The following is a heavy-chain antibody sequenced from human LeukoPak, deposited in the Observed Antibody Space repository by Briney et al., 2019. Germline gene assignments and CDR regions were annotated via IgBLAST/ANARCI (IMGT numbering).Heavy chain of an antibody. J-gene: IGHJ6*03. CDR2: IYYSGGT. Sequence: SETLSLTCTVSGGSISSHYWSWIRQPPGKGLEWIGYIYYSGGTNYNPSLKSRVTISVDTSKNQFSLKLSSVTAADTAVYYCARDLGSSSPKNYYYYMDVWGKGTTVTVSS. V-gene: IGHV4-59*11. D-gene: IGHD6-6*01. CDR3: ARDLGSSSPKNYYYYMDV. CDR1: GGSISSHY.